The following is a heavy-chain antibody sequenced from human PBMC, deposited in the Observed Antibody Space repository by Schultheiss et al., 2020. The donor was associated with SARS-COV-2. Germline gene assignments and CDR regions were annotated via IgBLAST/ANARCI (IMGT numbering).Heavy chain of an antibody. CDR2: VDDSGST. D-gene: IGHD6-13*01. Sequence: SQTLSLTCSVSDVSVGSGGNYWSWIRQSPGKGLEWLGYVDDSGSTNYSPSLKSRVTISTDRSKNQFSLNLTSVTAADTAMYFCATARATLVHFDHWGQGTLVTVSS. J-gene: IGHJ4*02. CDR1: DVSVGSGGNY. CDR3: ATARATLVHFDH. V-gene: IGHV4-61*08.